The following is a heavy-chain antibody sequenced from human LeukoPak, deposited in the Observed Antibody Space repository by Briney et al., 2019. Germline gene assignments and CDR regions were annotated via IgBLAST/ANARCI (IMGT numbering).Heavy chain of an antibody. CDR1: GFTFSSYA. CDR2: ISGSGGST. J-gene: IGHJ4*02. V-gene: IGHV3-23*01. D-gene: IGHD2-2*01. CDR3: AMGRYCSSTSCYSIGY. Sequence: GGSLRPSCAASGFTFSSYAMSWVRQAPGKGLEWVSAISGSGGSTYYADSVKGRFTISRDNSKNTLYLQMNSLRAEDTAVYYCAMGRYCSSTSCYSIGYWGQGTLVTVSS.